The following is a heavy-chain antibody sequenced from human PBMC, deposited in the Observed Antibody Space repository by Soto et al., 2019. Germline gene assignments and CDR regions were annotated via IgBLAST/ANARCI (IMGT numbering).Heavy chain of an antibody. J-gene: IGHJ6*02. D-gene: IGHD4-17*01. CDR2: IYPGDSDT. CDR1: GYSFTSYW. CDR3: ARHYGDYHALGRPSRGMDV. V-gene: IGHV5-51*01. Sequence: GESLKISCKGSGYSFTSYWIGWVRQMPGKGLEWMGIIYPGDSDTRYSPSFQGQVTISADKSISTAYLQWSSLKASDTAMCYCARHYGDYHALGRPSRGMDVWGQGTTVTVSS.